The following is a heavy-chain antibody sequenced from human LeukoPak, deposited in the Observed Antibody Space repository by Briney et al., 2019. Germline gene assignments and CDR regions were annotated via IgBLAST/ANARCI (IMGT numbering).Heavy chain of an antibody. V-gene: IGHV3-21*01. CDR3: ARESTVWELLPGNFDY. Sequence: PGGSLRLSCAASGFTFSSYSMNWVRQAPGKGLEWVSSISSSSSYIYYADSVKGRFTISIDNAKNSLYLQMNSLRAEDTAVYYCARESTVWELLPGNFDYWGQGTLVTVSS. J-gene: IGHJ4*02. D-gene: IGHD1-26*01. CDR2: ISSSSSYI. CDR1: GFTFSSYS.